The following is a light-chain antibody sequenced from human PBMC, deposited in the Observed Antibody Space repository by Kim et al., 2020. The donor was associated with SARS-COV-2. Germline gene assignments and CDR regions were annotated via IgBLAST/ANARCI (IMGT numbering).Light chain of an antibody. V-gene: IGKV3-20*01. CDR1: QSVSSSY. CDR3: QQYGSSPLT. CDR2: GAS. Sequence: SAGERATLSCRASQSVSSSYLAWYQQKPGQAPRLLIYGASSRATGIPVRFSGSGSGTDFTLTISRLEPEDFAVYYCQQYGSSPLTFGGGTKVDIK. J-gene: IGKJ4*01.